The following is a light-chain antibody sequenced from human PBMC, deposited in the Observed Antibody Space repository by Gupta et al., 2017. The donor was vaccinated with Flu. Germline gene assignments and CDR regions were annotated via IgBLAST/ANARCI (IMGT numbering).Light chain of an antibody. CDR3: HSRDTSGNHF. Sequence: SSELTQDPAVSVAFGPTVRITCHGDSLRSYYASWYQQKPGQAPVLVMSGKNNRPSGIPDRFSGSSSGNIASLTISGAHAEDEADYYCHSRDTSGNHFIGTGTKVTIL. CDR1: SLRSYY. CDR2: GKN. J-gene: IGLJ1*01. V-gene: IGLV3-19*01.